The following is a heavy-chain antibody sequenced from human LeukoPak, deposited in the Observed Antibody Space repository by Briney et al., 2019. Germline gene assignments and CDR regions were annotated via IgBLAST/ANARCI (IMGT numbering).Heavy chain of an antibody. CDR2: IYTSGST. J-gene: IGHJ3*02. V-gene: IGHV4-61*02. Sequence: TLSLTCTVSGGSIRSGSYYWSWIRQPAGKGLEWIGRIYTSGSTNYKPSLNSQVTISVDTSKNQFSLKLSSVTAADTAVYYCARDEPDYYDSSGYEPNDAFDIWGQGTMVTVSS. CDR3: ARDEPDYYDSSGYEPNDAFDI. CDR1: GGSIRSGSYY. D-gene: IGHD3-22*01.